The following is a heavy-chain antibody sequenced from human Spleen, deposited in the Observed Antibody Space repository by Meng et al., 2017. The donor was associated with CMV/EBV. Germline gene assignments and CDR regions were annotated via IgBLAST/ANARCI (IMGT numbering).Heavy chain of an antibody. Sequence: DGGSVSGYYWSWIRPRPGKGLEWMGEVNHSGSTNDDPSLKSRVTISVDTSKNQFSLKLSSVTAADTAVYYCARGKRIYERAPPLYYWGQGTLVTVSS. CDR2: VNHSGST. CDR3: ARGKRIYERAPPLYY. D-gene: IGHD1-14*01. V-gene: IGHV4-34*01. J-gene: IGHJ4*02. CDR1: GGSVSGYY.